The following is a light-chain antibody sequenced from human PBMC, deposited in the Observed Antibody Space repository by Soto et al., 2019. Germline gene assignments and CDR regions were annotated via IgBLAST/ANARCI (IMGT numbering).Light chain of an antibody. Sequence: QSALTQPASVSGSPGQSITISCTGTSSDVGNYKYVSWYQQHPGKAPKLTIYEVSNRPSGVSNRFSGSKSANTASLTISGLQAEDETDYYCFSYTSSGTYVFGTGTKVTVL. CDR1: SSDVGNYKY. J-gene: IGLJ1*01. CDR3: FSYTSSGTYV. V-gene: IGLV2-14*01. CDR2: EVS.